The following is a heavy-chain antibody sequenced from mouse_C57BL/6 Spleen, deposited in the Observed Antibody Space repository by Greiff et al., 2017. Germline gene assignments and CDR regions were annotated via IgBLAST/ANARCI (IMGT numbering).Heavy chain of an antibody. CDR3: ARGSFYDYASPFAY. D-gene: IGHD2-4*01. CDR2: INPNNGGT. V-gene: IGHV1-22*01. J-gene: IGHJ3*01. Sequence: VQLQQSGPELVKPGASVKMSCKASGYTFTDYNMHWVKQSHGKSLEWIGYINPNNGGTSYNQKFKGKATLTVNKSSSTAYMELRSLTSEDSAVYYCARGSFYDYASPFAYWGQGTLVTVSA. CDR1: GYTFTDYN.